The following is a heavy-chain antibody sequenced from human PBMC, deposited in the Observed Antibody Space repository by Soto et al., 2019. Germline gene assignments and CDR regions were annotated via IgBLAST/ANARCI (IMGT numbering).Heavy chain of an antibody. CDR3: TRATYYYDSSGYPRLDAFDI. CDR2: IWYDGSNK. D-gene: IGHD3-22*01. V-gene: IGHV3-33*01. J-gene: IGHJ3*02. CDR1: GFTFSSYG. Sequence: PGGSLRLSCAASGFTFSSYGMHWVRQAPGKGLEWVAVIWYDGSNKYYADSVKGRFTISRDNAKNSLYLQMNSLRAEDTAVYYCTRATYYYDSSGYPRLDAFDIWGQGTMVTVSS.